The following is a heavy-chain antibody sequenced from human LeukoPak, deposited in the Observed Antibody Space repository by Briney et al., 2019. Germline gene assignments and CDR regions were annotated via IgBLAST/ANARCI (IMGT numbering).Heavy chain of an antibody. J-gene: IGHJ4*02. CDR3: ATSFRSGWGFDS. D-gene: IGHD6-19*01. CDR2: MYYMLNA. V-gene: IGHV4-59*11. CDR1: GASMSDHY. Sequence: PSETLSLTCAVSGASMSDHYWTWIRQPPGKGLEWIGSMYYMLNANSYNPSLKSRVSISVDTPDNQFSLKLKSVTAADTAVYYCATSFRSGWGFDSWGQGILVAVSS.